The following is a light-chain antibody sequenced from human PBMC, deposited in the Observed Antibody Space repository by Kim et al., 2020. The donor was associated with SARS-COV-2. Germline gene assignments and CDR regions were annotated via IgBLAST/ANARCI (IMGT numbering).Light chain of an antibody. J-gene: IGLJ3*02. Sequence: GQRVTISCSGSNSRIGRNAVTWFHQLPGTAPQILIYFNNQRPAGVPDRFSGSKSGRLASLAISGLQSEDEADYYCASWNGSRSAWVFGGGTQLTVL. CDR3: ASWNGSRSAWV. CDR2: FNN. V-gene: IGLV1-44*01. CDR1: NSRIGRNA.